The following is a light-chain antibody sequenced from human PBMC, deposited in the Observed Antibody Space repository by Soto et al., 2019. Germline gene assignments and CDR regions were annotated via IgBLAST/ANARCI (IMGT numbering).Light chain of an antibody. V-gene: IGKV3-20*01. CDR3: QQYDRSPLT. CDR2: GAS. J-gene: IGKJ2*01. Sequence: EIVLTQSPGTLSLSPGERATLSCWASQSISSGYLAWFQQKPGQAPRLLIYGASSRATGIPDRFSGSGSGTDFTLTISRLEPEDFAVYYCQQYDRSPLTFGLGTKLEIK. CDR1: QSISSGY.